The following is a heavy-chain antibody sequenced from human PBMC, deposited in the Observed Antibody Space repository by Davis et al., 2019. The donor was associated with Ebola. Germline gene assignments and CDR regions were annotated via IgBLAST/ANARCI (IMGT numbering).Heavy chain of an antibody. CDR2: IYTGDSDT. V-gene: IGHV5-51*01. CDR3: ASLRRTITGMDDAFDL. CDR1: GNSFTSHW. J-gene: IGHJ3*01. Sequence: GESLKISCKDSGNSFTSHWIGWVRQMPGKGLEWMGIIYTGDSDTRYNPSFRGQVTISADKSIKTAYLQWSSLKASDTAMYYCASLRRTITGMDDAFDLWGQGTMVTVSS. D-gene: IGHD5-24*01.